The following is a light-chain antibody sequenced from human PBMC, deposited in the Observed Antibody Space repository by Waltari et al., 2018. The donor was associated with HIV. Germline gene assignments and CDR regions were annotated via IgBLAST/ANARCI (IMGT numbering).Light chain of an antibody. J-gene: IGLJ1*01. V-gene: IGLV3-1*01. CDR2: QND. Sequence: SYELTQPPSVSVSPGQPASIPCSGDRLGDKYACWYQQKAGQAPALVIYQNDKRPAGIPERFSGSNSGNTATLTISGTQAMDEAEYYCQAWDSDTAVFGSGTKVTV. CDR3: QAWDSDTAV. CDR1: RLGDKY.